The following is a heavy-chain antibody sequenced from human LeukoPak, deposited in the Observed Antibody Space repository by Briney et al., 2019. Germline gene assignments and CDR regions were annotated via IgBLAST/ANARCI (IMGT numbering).Heavy chain of an antibody. J-gene: IGHJ4*02. V-gene: IGHV3-23*01. CDR2: IRNSGVDT. D-gene: IGHD3-16*02. CDR1: GFTFSNYA. CDR3: VKNFRNTYYSAKDY. Sequence: GGSLRLSCAASGFTFSNYAMSWVRQAPGRGLDWVSTIRNSGVDTHYADSVKGRFTISRDNSKNTLYLQMNSLRGEDTARYYCVKNFRNTYYSAKDYWGQGTLVTVSS.